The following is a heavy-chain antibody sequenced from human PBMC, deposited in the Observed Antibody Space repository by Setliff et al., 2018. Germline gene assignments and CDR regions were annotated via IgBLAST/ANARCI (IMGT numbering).Heavy chain of an antibody. CDR2: INAGNGNT. J-gene: IGHJ6*02. CDR1: GYTFTSYA. Sequence: ASVKVSCKASGYTFTSYAMHWVRQAPGQRLEWMGWINAGNGNTKYSQKFQGRVTITRDTAASTVYMELSSLRSEDTAVYYCARDRGVGATSYYYYYGMDVWGQGTTVTVSS. V-gene: IGHV1-3*01. CDR3: ARDRGVGATSYYYYYGMDV. D-gene: IGHD1-26*01.